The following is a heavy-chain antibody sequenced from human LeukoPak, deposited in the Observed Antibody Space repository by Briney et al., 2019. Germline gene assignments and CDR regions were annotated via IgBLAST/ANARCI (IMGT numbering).Heavy chain of an antibody. Sequence: PGGSLRLSCAASGLTFGNAWMSWVRQAPGKGLEWVSVIYSGGSTYYADSVKGRFTISRDNSKNTLYLQMNSLRAEDTAVYYCAREVSGWYYFDYWGQGTLVTVSS. CDR1: GLTFGNAW. V-gene: IGHV3-53*01. CDR3: AREVSGWYYFDY. D-gene: IGHD6-19*01. CDR2: IYSGGST. J-gene: IGHJ4*02.